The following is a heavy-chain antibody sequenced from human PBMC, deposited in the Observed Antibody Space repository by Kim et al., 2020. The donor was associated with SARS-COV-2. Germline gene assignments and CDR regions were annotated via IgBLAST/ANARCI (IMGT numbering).Heavy chain of an antibody. CDR3: ARRNCFDL. V-gene: IGHV4-4*09. J-gene: IGHJ2*01. CDR1: GASISSNY. CDR2: IHSNGNT. Sequence: SETLSLTCTVSGASISSNYWNWIRQSPGKGLEWIGNIHSNGNTRYNPSLESRLTISLDKSRNQFSLNLRSVTAADTAVYFCARRNCFDLWGLGTLVTVSS.